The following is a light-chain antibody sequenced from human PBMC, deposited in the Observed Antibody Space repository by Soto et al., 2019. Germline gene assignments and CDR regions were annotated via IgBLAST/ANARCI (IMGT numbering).Light chain of an antibody. CDR1: SSDIGDYDY. J-gene: IGLJ1*01. CDR3: NSYATGNTRV. V-gene: IGLV2-14*01. Sequence: QSVLTQPASVSGSPGQSITISCTVSSSDIGDYDYVSWYQQHPGKAPKVLISEVSNRPSGVSNRFSGSKSGNTASLTISGLQAEDEGDYYCNSYATGNTRVFGTGTKVTVL. CDR2: EVS.